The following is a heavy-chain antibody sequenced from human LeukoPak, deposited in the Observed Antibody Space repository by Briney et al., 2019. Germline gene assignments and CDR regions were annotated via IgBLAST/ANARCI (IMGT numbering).Heavy chain of an antibody. CDR3: ARGVEPLAANTLAY. Sequence: GGSLRLSCAVSGFRVSSNHMTWVRQAPGKGLEWVSAISGRGSSTYYADSVRGRFTISRDNSKNTLYLEMNSLSPDDTAVYYCARGVEPLAANTLAYWGQGTLVTVSS. CDR1: GFRVSSNH. V-gene: IGHV3-53*01. CDR2: ISGRGSST. D-gene: IGHD1-14*01. J-gene: IGHJ4*02.